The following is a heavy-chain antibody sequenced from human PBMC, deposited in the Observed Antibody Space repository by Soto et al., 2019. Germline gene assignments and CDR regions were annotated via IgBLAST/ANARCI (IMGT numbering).Heavy chain of an antibody. D-gene: IGHD2-21*02. CDR2: ISYDGSNK. CDR1: GFTFSSYG. J-gene: IGHJ4*02. CDR3: AKDPPGGNSVNGRDY. Sequence: QVQLVESGGGVVQPGRSLRLSCAASGFTFSSYGMHWVRQAPGKGLEWVAVISYDGSNKYYADSVKGRFTISRDNSKNTLYLQMNSLRAEDTAVYYCAKDPPGGNSVNGRDYWGQGTLVTVSS. V-gene: IGHV3-30*18.